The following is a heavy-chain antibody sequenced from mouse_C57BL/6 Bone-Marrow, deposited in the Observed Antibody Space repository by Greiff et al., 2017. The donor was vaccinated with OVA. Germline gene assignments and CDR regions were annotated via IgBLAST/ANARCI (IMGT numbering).Heavy chain of an antibody. Sequence: EVQLQQSGTVLARPGASVKMSCKTSGYTFTSYWMHWVKQRPGQGLEWIGAIYPGNSDTSYNQKFKGKAKLTAVTSASAAYMELSSLTNEDSAVYYGTREVYYYGSSVSYWYFDVWGTGTTVTVSS. CDR2: IYPGNSDT. J-gene: IGHJ1*03. V-gene: IGHV1-5*01. D-gene: IGHD1-1*01. CDR3: TREVYYYGSSVSYWYFDV. CDR1: GYTFTSYW.